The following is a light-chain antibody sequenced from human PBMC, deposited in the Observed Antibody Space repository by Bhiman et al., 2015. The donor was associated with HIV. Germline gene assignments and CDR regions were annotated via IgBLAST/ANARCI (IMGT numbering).Light chain of an antibody. CDR2: YGT. V-gene: IGLV3-21*01. CDR1: NIGSRS. J-gene: IGLJ1*01. CDR3: QLWDGLSNQKV. Sequence: SYVLTQPPSVSVAPGQTAKITCGGNNIGSRSVHWYRQRPGQAPVLVIYYGTERPGGIPERTSGSNSGNTATLTISSVEAGDEADYYCQLWDGLSNQKVFGTGTKVTVL.